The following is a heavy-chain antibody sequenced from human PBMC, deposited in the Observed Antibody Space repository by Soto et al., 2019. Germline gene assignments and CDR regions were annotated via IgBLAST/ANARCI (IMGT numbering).Heavy chain of an antibody. D-gene: IGHD3-22*01. J-gene: IGHJ4*02. CDR3: MRVRESLFSDSTGYYFDS. V-gene: IGHV1-18*01. CDR1: GYTFSSYA. CDR2: ISTYNAKT. Sequence: QVQLVQSGAEVKKPGASVNVSCKASGYTFSSYAISWVRQAPGQGLEWLGWISTYNAKTNYAPSLQDRVTMTIDTSTPTAYLDLSSLPSDDTAVYYCMRVRESLFSDSTGYYFDSWGQRTLVTVSA.